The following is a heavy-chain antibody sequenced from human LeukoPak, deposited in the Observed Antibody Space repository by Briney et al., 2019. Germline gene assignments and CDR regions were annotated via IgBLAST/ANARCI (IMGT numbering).Heavy chain of an antibody. CDR1: GYTFTSYG. D-gene: IGHD3-16*02. CDR3: ARDHDYVWGSYRSSYGRAFDI. V-gene: IGHV1-18*01. CDR2: ISAYNGNT. J-gene: IGHJ3*02. Sequence: ASVKVSCKASGYTFTSYGISWVRQAPGQGLEWMGWISAYNGNTNYAQKLQGRVTMTTDTSTSTAYMELRSLRSDDTAVYYCARDHDYVWGSYRSSYGRAFDIWGQGTMVTVSS.